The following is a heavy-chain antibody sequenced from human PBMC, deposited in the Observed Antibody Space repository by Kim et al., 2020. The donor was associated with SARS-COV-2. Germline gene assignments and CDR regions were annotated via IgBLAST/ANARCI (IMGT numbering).Heavy chain of an antibody. V-gene: IGHV3-74*01. Sequence: GGSLRVSCAASGFTFSSFWMHWVRQAPGKGLVWVARIEKDGSKTNHAESVRGRFTISRDNAKNTLYLQMNSLGVEDTAVYYCAKDFGGYEDQWGQGTLVTVSS. J-gene: IGHJ4*02. CDR3: AKDFGGYEDQ. CDR1: GFTFSSFW. CDR2: IEKDGSKT. D-gene: IGHD5-18*01.